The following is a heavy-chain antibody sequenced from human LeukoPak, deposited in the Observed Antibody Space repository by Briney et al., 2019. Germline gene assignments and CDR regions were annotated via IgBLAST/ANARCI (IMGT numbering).Heavy chain of an antibody. J-gene: IGHJ1*01. CDR3: ARAPSEIGGYYPEYFRH. CDR1: GFTFSSYW. Sequence: GGSLRLSSAASGFTFSSYWMHWVRHAPGKGLVWVSRIKSDGSTNYADSVKGRFTISRDNAKNTVSLQMNSLRAEDTGVYYCARAPSEIGGYYPEYFRHWGQGTLVTVSS. V-gene: IGHV3-74*01. D-gene: IGHD3-22*01. CDR2: IKSDGST.